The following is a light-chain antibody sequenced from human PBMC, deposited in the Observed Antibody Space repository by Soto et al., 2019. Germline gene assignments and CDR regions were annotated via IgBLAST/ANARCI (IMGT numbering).Light chain of an antibody. Sequence: DIVMTQAPDSLAVSLGERATINCKSSQSVLYSSNNKNSVAWYQQKPGQPPQLLIYWASTRESGVPDRFSGSESGTDFTLTISSLQAEDVAVYCCQQYYTTRWTVGQGTKVEIK. CDR1: QSVLYSSNNKNS. J-gene: IGKJ1*01. CDR2: WAS. V-gene: IGKV4-1*01. CDR3: QQYYTTRWT.